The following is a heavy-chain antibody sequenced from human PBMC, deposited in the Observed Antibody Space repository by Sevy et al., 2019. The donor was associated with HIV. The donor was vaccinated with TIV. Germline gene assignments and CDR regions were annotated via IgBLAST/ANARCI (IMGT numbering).Heavy chain of an antibody. CDR3: EKGIAASGYSFDS. V-gene: IGHV3-33*06. J-gene: IGHJ4*02. Sequence: GGSLRLSCAASGFTFSRYGMHWVRQTPGKGMEWVAGIWYDGDNKDYSDYGKGRFTISRDNSKNTVYLHMSSLRVEDTATYCCEKGIAASGYSFDSWGQGTMVTVSS. D-gene: IGHD6-13*01. CDR2: IWYDGDNK. CDR1: GFTFSRYG.